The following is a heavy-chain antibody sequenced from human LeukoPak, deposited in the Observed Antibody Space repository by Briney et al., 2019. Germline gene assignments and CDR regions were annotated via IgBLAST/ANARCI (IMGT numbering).Heavy chain of an antibody. CDR2: IYYSGST. Sequence: SETLSLTCTASGGSISSSSYYWGWIRQPPGKGLEWIGSIYYSGSTYYNPSLKSRVTISVDTSKNQFSLKLSSVTAADTAVYYCASILGYCSSTSCRYFDYWGQGTLVTVSS. D-gene: IGHD2-2*01. CDR1: GGSISSSSYY. CDR3: ASILGYCSSTSCRYFDY. J-gene: IGHJ4*02. V-gene: IGHV4-39*01.